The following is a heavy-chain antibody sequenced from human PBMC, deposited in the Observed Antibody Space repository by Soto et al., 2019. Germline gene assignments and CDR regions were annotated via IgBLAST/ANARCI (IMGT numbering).Heavy chain of an antibody. CDR2: ISGSGEST. V-gene: IGHV3-23*01. CDR1: GFRFSSYA. Sequence: PGGSLRLSCAASGFRFSSYAMSWVRQPPGKGLEWVSAISGSGESTYYADSVKGRFTISRDNSKNTLYLQMNSLRPEDTAVYYCAKDPLYYDFWSGPSGWFGPWGQGT. CDR3: AKDPLYYDFWSGPSGWFGP. J-gene: IGHJ5*02. D-gene: IGHD3-3*01.